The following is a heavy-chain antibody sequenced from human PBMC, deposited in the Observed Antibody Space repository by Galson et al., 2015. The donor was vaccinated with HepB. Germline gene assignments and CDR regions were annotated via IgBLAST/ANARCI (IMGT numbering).Heavy chain of an antibody. CDR2: ITPIFGTT. CDR3: ARPTDRTGGFDY. Sequence: SVKVSCKASGGTFSRYPFTWVRQAPGQGLEWMGGITPIFGTTNYAQKFQGRVTITADESTSTAYMGLSSLRSEDTAVYYCARPTDRTGGFDYWGQGTLVTVSS. CDR1: GGTFSRYP. V-gene: IGHV1-69*13. J-gene: IGHJ4*02. D-gene: IGHD7-27*01.